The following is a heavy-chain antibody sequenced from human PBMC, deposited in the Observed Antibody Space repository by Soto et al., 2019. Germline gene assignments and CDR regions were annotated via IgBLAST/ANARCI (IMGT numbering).Heavy chain of an antibody. J-gene: IGHJ4*02. V-gene: IGHV4-31*03. D-gene: IGHD6-13*01. CDR1: GGSISSGGYY. Sequence: QVQLQESGPGLVKPSQTLSLTCTVSGGSISSGGYYWSWIRQHPGKGLEWIGYIYHSGSTYYNPSLKSRVTISVDRSKNQFSLKLSSVTAADTAVYYCARGIAASPGTLDYWGQGTLVTVSS. CDR3: ARGIAASPGTLDY. CDR2: IYHSGST.